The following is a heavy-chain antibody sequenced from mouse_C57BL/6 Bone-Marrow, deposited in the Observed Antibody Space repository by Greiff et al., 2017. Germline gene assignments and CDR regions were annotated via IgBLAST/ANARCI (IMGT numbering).Heavy chain of an antibody. CDR2: IHPNSGST. CDR1: GYTFTSYW. D-gene: IGHD2-4*01. J-gene: IGHJ4*01. Sequence: QVQLQQPGAELVKPGASVKLSCKASGYTFTSYWMHWVKQRPGQGLEWIGMIHPNSGSTNYNEKFKSKATLTVDKSSSTAYMQLSSLTSEDSAVYYCAREGVYYDYDGRYCYAMDYWGQGTSVTVSS. CDR3: AREGVYYDYDGRYCYAMDY. V-gene: IGHV1-64*01.